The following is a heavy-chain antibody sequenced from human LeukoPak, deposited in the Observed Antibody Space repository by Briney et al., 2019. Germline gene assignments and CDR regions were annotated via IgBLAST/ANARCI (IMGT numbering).Heavy chain of an antibody. D-gene: IGHD3-10*01. CDR3: AKITTNWYYYGSGSYLVDY. Sequence: GGSLRLSCAASGFTFDDYGMSWVRQAPGKGLEWVSGINWNGGSTGYADSVKGRFTISRDNSKNTLYLHMNTLRAEDTAVYYCAKITTNWYYYGSGSYLVDYWGQGTLVTVSS. CDR1: GFTFDDYG. V-gene: IGHV3-20*04. CDR2: INWNGGST. J-gene: IGHJ4*02.